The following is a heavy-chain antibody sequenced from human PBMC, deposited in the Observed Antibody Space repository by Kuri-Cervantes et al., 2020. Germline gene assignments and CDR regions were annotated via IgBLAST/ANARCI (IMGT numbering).Heavy chain of an antibody. V-gene: IGHV1-2*02. CDR2: INPNSGGT. J-gene: IGHJ4*02. D-gene: IGHD3-10*01. Sequence: ASVKVSCKASGYTFTGYYMHWVRQAPGQGLEWMGWINPNSGGTNYAQKFQGRVTMTRDTSISTAYMELRSLRSDDTAAYYCAATAGGTYYWAIEYWGQGTLVTVSS. CDR1: GYTFTGYY. CDR3: AATAGGTYYWAIEY.